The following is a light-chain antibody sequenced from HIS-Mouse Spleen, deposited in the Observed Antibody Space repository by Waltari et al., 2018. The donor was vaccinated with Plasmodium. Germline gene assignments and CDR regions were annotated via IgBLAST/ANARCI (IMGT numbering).Light chain of an antibody. V-gene: IGLV3-10*01. CDR1: ALPKKY. J-gene: IGLJ3*02. CDR2: EDS. Sequence: SYELTQPPSVSVSPGPPARITCSGDALPKKYAYWYPQKSGQAPVLVIYEDSKRPSGIPERFSGSSSGTMATLTISGAQVEDEADYYCYLTDSSGNHRVFGGGTKLTVL. CDR3: YLTDSSGNHRV.